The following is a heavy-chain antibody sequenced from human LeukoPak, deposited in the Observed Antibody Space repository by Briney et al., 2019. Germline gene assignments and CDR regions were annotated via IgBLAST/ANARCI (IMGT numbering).Heavy chain of an antibody. CDR2: ISAYNGNT. CDR1: GYTFTSYG. V-gene: IGHV1-18*01. J-gene: IGHJ5*02. Sequence: ASVKVSCKASGYTFTSYGISWVRQAPGQGLEWMGWISAYNGNTNYAQKLQGRVTMTTDTSTSTAYVELRSLRSDDTAVYYCARAFKTDNWFDPWGQGTLVTVSS. CDR3: ARAFKTDNWFDP.